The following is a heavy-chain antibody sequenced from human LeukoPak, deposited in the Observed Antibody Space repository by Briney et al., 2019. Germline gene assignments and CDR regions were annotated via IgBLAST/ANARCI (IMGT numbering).Heavy chain of an antibody. J-gene: IGHJ4*02. CDR3: TTDSGYGVVDY. Sequence: GGSLRLSCAASGFTFSDHHIDWVRQAPGKGLEWVGRIKSKTDGGTTDYAAPVKGRFTISRDDSKNTLYLQMNSLKTEDTAVYYCTTDSGYGVVDYWGQGTLVTVSS. CDR2: IKSKTDGGTT. D-gene: IGHD5-12*01. V-gene: IGHV3-15*01. CDR1: GFTFSDHH.